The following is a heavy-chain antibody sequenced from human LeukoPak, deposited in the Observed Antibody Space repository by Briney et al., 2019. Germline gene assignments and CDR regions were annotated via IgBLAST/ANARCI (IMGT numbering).Heavy chain of an antibody. J-gene: IGHJ4*02. D-gene: IGHD6-13*01. CDR3: AREDGYSSSWYSDY. Sequence: GGSLRLSCAASGFTFSDYYMSWIRQAPGKGLEWVSDISSTSIYTNYADSVMGRFTISRDNAKNSLYLQMNSLRAEDTAVYYCAREDGYSSSWYSDYWGQGTLVTVSS. CDR2: ISSTSIYT. CDR1: GFTFSDYY. V-gene: IGHV3-11*05.